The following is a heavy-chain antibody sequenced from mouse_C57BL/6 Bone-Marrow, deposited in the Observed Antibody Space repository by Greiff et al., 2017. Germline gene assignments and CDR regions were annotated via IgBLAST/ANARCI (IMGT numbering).Heavy chain of an antibody. CDR2: IYPGSGST. Sequence: QVQLQQPGAELVKPGASVKMSCKASGYTFTSYWITWVKQRPGQGLEWIGDIYPGSGSTNYNEKFKSKATLTVDTSSSTDYMQLTSLTSEDSAVYYCARSHYYGSSLDYWGQGTTLTVSS. D-gene: IGHD1-1*01. V-gene: IGHV1-55*01. J-gene: IGHJ2*01. CDR1: GYTFTSYW. CDR3: ARSHYYGSSLDY.